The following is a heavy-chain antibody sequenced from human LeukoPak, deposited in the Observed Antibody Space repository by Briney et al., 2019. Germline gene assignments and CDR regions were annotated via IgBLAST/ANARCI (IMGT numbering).Heavy chain of an antibody. Sequence: QAGRSLRLSYSTSGFTVGDTAMRWARLAPRKGMEWVGFILVKAYGGARKYAAAVNVRFSISRDDSQSIDNLQMNDLKTEDTAVYYCTRAPHPRCSSSGCYLDYWGQGTLVTVSS. CDR2: ILVKAYGGAR. J-gene: IGHJ4*02. CDR3: TRAPHPRCSSSGCYLDY. V-gene: IGHV3-49*04. CDR1: GFTVGDTA. D-gene: IGHD2-2*01.